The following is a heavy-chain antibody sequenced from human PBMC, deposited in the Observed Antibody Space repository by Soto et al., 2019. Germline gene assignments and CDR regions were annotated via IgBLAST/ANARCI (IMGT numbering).Heavy chain of an antibody. J-gene: IGHJ4*02. CDR3: AREVCLSDSCESCDY. CDR1: GGSINSDNYY. CDR2: VYSSGGT. D-gene: IGHD2-21*01. Sequence: PSETLSLTCTVSGGSINSDNYYWVRIRQPPGKGREWIGSVYSSGGTFDNPSLKSRVTMSVDTSKNQFYLNLNPVTAADAAVYYCAREVCLSDSCESCDYWGQGALVTVSS. V-gene: IGHV4-39*02.